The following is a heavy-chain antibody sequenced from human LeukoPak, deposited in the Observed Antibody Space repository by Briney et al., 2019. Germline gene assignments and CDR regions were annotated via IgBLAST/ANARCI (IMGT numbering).Heavy chain of an antibody. CDR2: INHSGST. J-gene: IGHJ3*02. Sequence: SETLSLTCAVYGGSFSGYYWSWIRQPPGKGLEWIGEINHSGSTNYNPSLKSRVTISVDTSKNQFSLKLSSVTAADTAVYYCARGPKGVVVAATDAFDIWDQGTMVTVSS. CDR1: GGSFSGYY. D-gene: IGHD2-15*01. CDR3: ARGPKGVVVAATDAFDI. V-gene: IGHV4-34*01.